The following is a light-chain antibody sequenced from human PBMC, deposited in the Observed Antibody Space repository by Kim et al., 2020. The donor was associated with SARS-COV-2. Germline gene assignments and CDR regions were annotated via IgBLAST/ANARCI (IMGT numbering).Light chain of an antibody. CDR1: SSNSGSNY. CDR3: AAWDDSLSGVV. J-gene: IGLJ2*01. Sequence: QSVLTQPPSVSGTSGQRITISCSGSSSNSGSNYVYWYRQVPGTAPKLLIYRSNYRPSGVPDRFSGSKSGTSASLAISGLRSEDEADYYCAAWDDSLSGVVFGRGTQLSVL. V-gene: IGLV1-47*01. CDR2: RSN.